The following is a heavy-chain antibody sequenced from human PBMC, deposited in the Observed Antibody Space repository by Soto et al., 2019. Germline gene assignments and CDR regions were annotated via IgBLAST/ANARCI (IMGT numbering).Heavy chain of an antibody. D-gene: IGHD6-13*01. CDR1: GFTVSNKY. Sequence: GGSLRLSCAASGFTVSNKYMSWVRQAPGKGLEWVAVIWYDGSNKYYADSVKGRFTISRDNSKNTLYLQMNSLRAEDTAVYYCAREGYSSSWYSYYGMDVWGQGTTVTVSS. CDR2: IWYDGSNK. CDR3: AREGYSSSWYSYYGMDV. V-gene: IGHV3-33*08. J-gene: IGHJ6*02.